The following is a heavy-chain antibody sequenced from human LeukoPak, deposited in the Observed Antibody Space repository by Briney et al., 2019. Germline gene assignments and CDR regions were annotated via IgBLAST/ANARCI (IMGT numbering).Heavy chain of an antibody. CDR3: ARHPSPQLHHFDY. CDR2: INPSGDST. Sequence: ASVKVSCKASVYTFTSYYMHWVRQAPGQGLEWMGIINPSGDSTSYEQRFQGRLTMTRDTSTNTVYMELSSLRSEDTAVYYCARHPSPQLHHFDYWGQGTLVTVSS. V-gene: IGHV1-46*01. CDR1: VYTFTSYY. J-gene: IGHJ4*02. D-gene: IGHD2-2*01.